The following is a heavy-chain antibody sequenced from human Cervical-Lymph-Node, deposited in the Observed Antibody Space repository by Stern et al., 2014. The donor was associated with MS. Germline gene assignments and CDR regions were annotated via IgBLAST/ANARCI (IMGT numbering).Heavy chain of an antibody. CDR3: ARQNMVRGVTELDF. J-gene: IGHJ4*02. D-gene: IGHD3-10*01. CDR1: GYTFSIYY. V-gene: IGHV1-46*01. CDR2: INPSTGST. Sequence: VQLVESGTEVKKSGASVRGSCKASGYTFSIYYMHWVRQAPGQGLEWLGIINPSTGSTTYAQKFQDRVTMTNDTSTSTVYLEMSSLMSEDTAVYYCARQNMVRGVTELDFWGQGTLVTVSS.